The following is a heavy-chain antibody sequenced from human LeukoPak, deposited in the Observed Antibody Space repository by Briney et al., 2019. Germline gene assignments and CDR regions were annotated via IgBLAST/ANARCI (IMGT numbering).Heavy chain of an antibody. Sequence: GGSLRLPCAASGFTFNRYAMYWVRQAPGRGLEWVAVISYDGSNIHYADSVEGRFTISRDNSKSTLYLQVNSLSAEDTAIYYCARDKGWLDAFDIWGQGTMVTVSS. D-gene: IGHD3-22*01. CDR2: ISYDGSNI. CDR3: ARDKGWLDAFDI. V-gene: IGHV3-30-3*01. CDR1: GFTFNRYA. J-gene: IGHJ3*02.